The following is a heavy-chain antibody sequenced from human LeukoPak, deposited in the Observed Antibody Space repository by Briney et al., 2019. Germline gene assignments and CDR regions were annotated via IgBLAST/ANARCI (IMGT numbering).Heavy chain of an antibody. CDR3: ARMSPAGTDYYYYGMGV. CDR2: IIPIFGTA. Sequence: ASVKVSCKASGGTFSSYAISWVRQAPGQGLEWMGGIIPIFGTANYAQKFQGRVTITADESTSTAYMELSSLRSEDTAVYYCARMSPAGTDYYYYGMGVWGKGTTVTVSS. V-gene: IGHV1-69*01. D-gene: IGHD6-13*01. CDR1: GGTFSSYA. J-gene: IGHJ6*04.